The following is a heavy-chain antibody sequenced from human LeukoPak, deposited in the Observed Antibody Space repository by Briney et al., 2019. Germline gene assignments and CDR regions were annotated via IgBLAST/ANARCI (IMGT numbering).Heavy chain of an antibody. CDR2: IYYSGST. J-gene: IGHJ6*03. CDR3: ARRHHHYCSSTSCYYYYYYYMDV. CDR1: GGSISSYY. Sequence: PSETLSLTCTVSGGSISSYYWSWIRQPPGKGLEWIGYIYYSGSTNYNPSLKSRGTISVDTSKNQFSLKLSSVTAADTAVYYCARRHHHYCSSTSCYYYYYYYMDVWGKGTTVTVSS. D-gene: IGHD2-2*01. V-gene: IGHV4-59*12.